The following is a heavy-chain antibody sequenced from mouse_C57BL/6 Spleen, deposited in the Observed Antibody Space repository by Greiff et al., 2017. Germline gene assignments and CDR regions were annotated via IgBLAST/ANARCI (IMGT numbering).Heavy chain of an antibody. CDR2: IDPSDSYT. CDR3: ARSDGSRSYWYFDV. J-gene: IGHJ1*03. CDR1: GYTFTSYW. V-gene: IGHV1-59*01. D-gene: IGHD1-1*01. Sequence: QVQLQQPGAELVRPGTSVKLSCKASGYTFTSYWMHWVKQRPGQGLEWIGVIDPSDSYTNYNQKFKGKATLTVDTSASTAYMQLSSLTSEDSAVYYCARSDGSRSYWYFDVWGTGTTVTVSS.